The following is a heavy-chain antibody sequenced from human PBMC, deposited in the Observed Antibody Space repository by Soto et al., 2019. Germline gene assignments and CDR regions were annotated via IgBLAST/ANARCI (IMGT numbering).Heavy chain of an antibody. Sequence: SETLSLTCAVYGGSFIGYSWSWIRQPPGKRLEWIGEVNHSGKTDYNPSLKSRATISLDTSKNQFSLKLSSVTAADTAVYYCAAMYYDFWSSTLNSAYWGQGTPVTSPQ. CDR3: AAMYYDFWSSTLNSAY. D-gene: IGHD3-3*01. V-gene: IGHV4-34*01. CDR2: VNHSGKT. CDR1: GGSFIGYS. J-gene: IGHJ4*02.